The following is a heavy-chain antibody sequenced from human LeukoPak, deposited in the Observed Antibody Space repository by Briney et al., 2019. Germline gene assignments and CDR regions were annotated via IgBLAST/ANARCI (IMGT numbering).Heavy chain of an antibody. J-gene: IGHJ4*02. Sequence: GGSLRLSCTASGFTFSNYAMHWVRQAPGKGLQWVAFIRSDGSNKYYADSVNGRFTISRDNFKNTLYLQMNSLRAEDTAVYYCAKDQKDSSGWPFPFDYWGQGTLVTVSS. CDR2: IRSDGSNK. CDR3: AKDQKDSSGWPFPFDY. D-gene: IGHD6-19*01. V-gene: IGHV3-30*02. CDR1: GFTFSNYA.